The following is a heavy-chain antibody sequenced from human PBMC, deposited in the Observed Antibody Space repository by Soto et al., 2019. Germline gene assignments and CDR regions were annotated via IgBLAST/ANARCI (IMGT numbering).Heavy chain of an antibody. CDR1: GFTFSRYS. D-gene: IGHD3-22*01. Sequence: EVQLVESGGGLVQPGGSLRLSCAASGFTFSRYSMNWVRQAPGKGLEWVSYISSSSSTIYYADSVKGRFTISRDNAKNSLYLQMNSLRDEDTAVYYCARDYYDSSGYYYFDYWGQGTLVTVSS. CDR2: ISSSSSTI. J-gene: IGHJ4*02. CDR3: ARDYYDSSGYYYFDY. V-gene: IGHV3-48*02.